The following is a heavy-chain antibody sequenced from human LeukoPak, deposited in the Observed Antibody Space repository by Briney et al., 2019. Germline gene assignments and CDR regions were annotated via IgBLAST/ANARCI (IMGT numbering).Heavy chain of an antibody. CDR2: ITAYNDNT. CDR3: ARDLRRGSSSWYVSGGDY. CDR1: GYTFTSYG. V-gene: IGHV1-18*01. Sequence: GAPVKVSCKASGYTFTSYGISWVRQAPGQGLEWMGWITAYNDNTYYAQKLQGRVTMTTDTSTSTAYMELRSLRSDDTAVYYCARDLRRGSSSWYVSGGDYWGQGTLVTVSS. D-gene: IGHD6-13*01. J-gene: IGHJ4*02.